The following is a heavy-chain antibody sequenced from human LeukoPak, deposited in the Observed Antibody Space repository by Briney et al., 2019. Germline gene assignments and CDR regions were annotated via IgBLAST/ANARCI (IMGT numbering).Heavy chain of an antibody. Sequence: GGSLRLSCAASGFTFSSYSMNWVRQAPGKGLEWVSSISSSSRYIYYADSVKGRFTLSRDNAKNSLYLQMNSLRAEDTAVYYCARDLAARFYYYMDVWGKGTTVTVSS. D-gene: IGHD6-13*01. CDR1: GFTFSSYS. V-gene: IGHV3-21*06. CDR3: ARDLAARFYYYMDV. CDR2: ISSSSRYI. J-gene: IGHJ6*03.